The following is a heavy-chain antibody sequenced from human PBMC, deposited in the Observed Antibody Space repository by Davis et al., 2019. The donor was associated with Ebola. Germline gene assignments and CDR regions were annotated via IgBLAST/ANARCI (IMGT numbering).Heavy chain of an antibody. J-gene: IGHJ5*02. CDR1: GYTFTSYA. CDR2: TNAGNGNT. Sequence: ASVKVSCKASGYTFTSYAMHWVRQAPGQRLEWMGWTNAGNGNTKYSQKFQGRVTMTRDTSTSTVYMELSSLRSEDTAVYYCAREDYDSISRERWFDPWGQGTLVTVSS. CDR3: AREDYDSISRERWFDP. V-gene: IGHV1-3*01. D-gene: IGHD3-3*01.